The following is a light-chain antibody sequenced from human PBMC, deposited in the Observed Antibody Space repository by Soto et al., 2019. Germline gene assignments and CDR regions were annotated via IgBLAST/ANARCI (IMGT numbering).Light chain of an antibody. CDR3: QQYDNPPLI. Sequence: IHMTHSPSSLAASFRDIVTITFRASQSISSYLNWYQQKPGKAPRLLIYGASTLQTGVPSRFSGSGSGTDFTLTISSLQPEDFATYYCQQYDNPPLIFGQGTRMEIK. J-gene: IGKJ5*01. V-gene: IGKV1-33*01. CDR2: GAS. CDR1: QSISSY.